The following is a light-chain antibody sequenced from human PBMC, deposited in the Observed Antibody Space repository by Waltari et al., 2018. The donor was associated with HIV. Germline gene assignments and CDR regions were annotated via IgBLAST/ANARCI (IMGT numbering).Light chain of an antibody. CDR2: KDK. J-gene: IGLJ2*01. V-gene: IGLV3-25*03. CDR3: QSVDRSGPTNNYV. Sequence: SFELTQPPSVSVSPGQTARITCSGDALSSQYGYWYQQRPGQAPILVIYKDKERPSGIPERFSGSSSGTTVTLTIRGVQAGDEADYFCQSVDRSGPTNNYVFGGGTKLSVL. CDR1: ALSSQY.